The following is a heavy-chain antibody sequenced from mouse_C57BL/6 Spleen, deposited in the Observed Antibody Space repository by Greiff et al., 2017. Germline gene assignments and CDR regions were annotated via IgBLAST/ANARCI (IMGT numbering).Heavy chain of an antibody. D-gene: IGHD1-1*01. Sequence: QVQLQQSGAELVKPGASVKLSCKASGYTFTSYWMQWVKQRPGQGLEWIGAIDPSDSYTNYNQKFKGKATLTVDTSSSTAYMQLSSLTSEDSAVYYGARRYYGSSLYWYCDVWGTGTTVTVSS. V-gene: IGHV1-50*01. CDR3: ARRYYGSSLYWYCDV. CDR2: IDPSDSYT. CDR1: GYTFTSYW. J-gene: IGHJ1*03.